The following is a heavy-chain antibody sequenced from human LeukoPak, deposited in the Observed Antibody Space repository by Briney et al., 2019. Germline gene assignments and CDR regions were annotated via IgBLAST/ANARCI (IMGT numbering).Heavy chain of an antibody. V-gene: IGHV3-7*03. CDR3: AKDYPALGYCTSTTCSFFDY. D-gene: IGHD2-2*01. J-gene: IGHJ4*02. CDR2: IKQAGSEN. Sequence: GGSLRLSCAASGFTFSSYAMSWVRQAPGKGLEWVANIKQAGSENYYVDSVKGRFTISRDNAKNSLYLQMNSLRAEDTAVYYCAKDYPALGYCTSTTCSFFDYWGQGILVTVSS. CDR1: GFTFSSYA.